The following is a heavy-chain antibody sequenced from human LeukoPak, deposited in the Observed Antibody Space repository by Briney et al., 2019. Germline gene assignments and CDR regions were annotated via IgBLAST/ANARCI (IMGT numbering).Heavy chain of an antibody. CDR3: ASRHPPFRLDAFDI. Sequence: SETLSLTCTVSGGSISSSSYYWGWIRQPPGKGLEWIGSIYYSGSTYYNPSLKSRVTISVDTSKNQFSLKLSSVTAADTAVYYCASRHPPFRLDAFDIWGQGTMVTVSS. CDR2: IYYSGST. V-gene: IGHV4-39*01. J-gene: IGHJ3*02. CDR1: GGSISSSSYY.